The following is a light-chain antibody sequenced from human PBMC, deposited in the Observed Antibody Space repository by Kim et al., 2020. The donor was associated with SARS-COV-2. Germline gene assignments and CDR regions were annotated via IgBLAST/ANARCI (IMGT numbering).Light chain of an antibody. J-gene: IGKJ2*01. Sequence: ASIGDRVTITCRASQNIARYVNWYQQKPGKAPKLLIFSAYRLQTGVPSRFSGSGSGTDFTLTINTLQPEDFATYYCQESQSNPYTFGQGTKLEI. CDR3: QESQSNPYT. CDR2: SAY. V-gene: IGKV1-39*01. CDR1: QNIARY.